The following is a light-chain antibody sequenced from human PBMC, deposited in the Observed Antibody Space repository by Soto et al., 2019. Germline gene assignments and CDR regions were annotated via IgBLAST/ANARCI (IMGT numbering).Light chain of an antibody. V-gene: IGKV1-5*03. J-gene: IGKJ1*01. CDR3: QQYNSYSWT. CDR2: KAS. CDR1: QSISSW. Sequence: DIQMSRSASTLSASVGDRVTITCRASQSISSWLAWYQQKPGKAPKLLIYKASSLESGVPSRFSGSGSGTEFTLTISSLQPDDFATYYCQQYNSYSWTFGQGTKVEIK.